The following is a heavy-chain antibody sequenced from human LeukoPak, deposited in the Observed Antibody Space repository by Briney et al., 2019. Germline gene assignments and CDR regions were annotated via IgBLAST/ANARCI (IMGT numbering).Heavy chain of an antibody. CDR2: ISYDGSNK. J-gene: IGHJ4*02. CDR1: GFTFSSYG. CDR3: AKDYRRYCSSTSCQPFDY. D-gene: IGHD2-2*01. Sequence: PGGSLRLSCAASGFTFSSYGMHWVRQAPGKGLEWVAVISYDGSNKYYADSVKGRFTISRDNSKNTLYLQMNSLRAEDTAVYYCAKDYRRYCSSTSCQPFDYWGQGTLATVSS. V-gene: IGHV3-30*18.